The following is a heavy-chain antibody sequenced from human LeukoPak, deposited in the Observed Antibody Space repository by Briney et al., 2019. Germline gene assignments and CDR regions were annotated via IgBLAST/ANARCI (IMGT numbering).Heavy chain of an antibody. Sequence: PGGSLRLSCAASGFTFSNAWMSWVRQAPGKGLEWVGRIKSKTDGGTTDYAAPVKGRFTISRDDSKNTLYLQMNSLRAEDTAVYYCARDPSAYYDFWSGYYFDYWGQGTLVTVSS. D-gene: IGHD3-3*01. J-gene: IGHJ4*02. CDR1: GFTFSNAW. CDR3: ARDPSAYYDFWSGYYFDY. CDR2: IKSKTDGGTT. V-gene: IGHV3-15*01.